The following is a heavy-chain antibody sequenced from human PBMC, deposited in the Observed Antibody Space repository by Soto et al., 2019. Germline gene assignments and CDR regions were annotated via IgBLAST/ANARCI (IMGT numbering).Heavy chain of an antibody. CDR1: GGSIISYY. V-gene: IGHV4-59*01. J-gene: IGHJ4*02. CDR2: IYYSGST. CDR3: ARVSEYCSGGSCYPTFDY. D-gene: IGHD2-15*01. Sequence: QVQLQESGPGLVKPSETLSLTCTVSGGSIISYYWSWIRQPPGKGLEWIGYIYYSGSTNYNPSLKSRVTISVDTSKNQFSLKLSSVTAADTAVYYCARVSEYCSGGSCYPTFDYWGQGTLVTVSS.